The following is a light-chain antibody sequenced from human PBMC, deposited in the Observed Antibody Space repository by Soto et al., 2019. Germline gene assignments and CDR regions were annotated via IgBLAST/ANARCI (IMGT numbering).Light chain of an antibody. V-gene: IGKV3-20*01. Sequence: ENVLTQSPGTLSLSPGERATLSCRASRSITGTYLAWYQQKPGQAPRLLIHGASSRATGIPDRFSGSGSGTEFTLTISRLEPEDFAVYYGQQYGSSPPIAVGPGTKVVIK. CDR2: GAS. J-gene: IGKJ3*01. CDR1: RSITGTY. CDR3: QQYGSSPPIA.